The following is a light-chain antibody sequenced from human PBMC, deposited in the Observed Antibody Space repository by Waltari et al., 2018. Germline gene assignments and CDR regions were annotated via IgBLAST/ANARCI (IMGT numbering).Light chain of an antibody. CDR1: SLRSYY. V-gene: IGLV3-19*01. CDR3: NSRDNSGNHYV. Sequence: SSELTQDPAVSVALGQTVRITCQGDSLRSYYASWYQQKPGQAPLLVIYGKNTRPSGIPHRFAGSSSGNTASLTITGAQAEDEADYYCNSRDNSGNHYVFGTGTKVTVL. J-gene: IGLJ1*01. CDR2: GKN.